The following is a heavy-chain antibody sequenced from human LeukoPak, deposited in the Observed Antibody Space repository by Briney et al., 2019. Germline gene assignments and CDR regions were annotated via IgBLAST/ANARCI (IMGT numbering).Heavy chain of an antibody. V-gene: IGHV3-23*01. J-gene: IGHJ4*02. CDR2: ISPGGGTT. D-gene: IGHD5-24*01. Sequence: GGSLRLSCGVSGFAFGSEAMSWVRQSPARGLEWVASISPGGGTTYYADSVKGRFTISRDNSKNTLYVQMNSLRAEDTAVYYCAKDGSALWTIARPYYFDYWGQGTLVTVSS. CDR1: GFAFGSEA. CDR3: AKDGSALWTIARPYYFDY.